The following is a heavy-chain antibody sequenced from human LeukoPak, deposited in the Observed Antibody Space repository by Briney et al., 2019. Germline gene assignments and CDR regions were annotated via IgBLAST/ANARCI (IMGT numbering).Heavy chain of an antibody. Sequence: SETLSLTCTVSGYSISSGYYWGWIRQPPGKGLEWIGSIYHSGSTYYNPSLKSRVTISVDTSKNQFSLKLSSVTAADTAVYYCARVRITIFGVVSYYYYMDVWGKGTTVTVSS. V-gene: IGHV4-38-2*02. D-gene: IGHD3-3*01. J-gene: IGHJ6*03. CDR1: GYSISSGYY. CDR3: ARVRITIFGVVSYYYYMDV. CDR2: IYHSGST.